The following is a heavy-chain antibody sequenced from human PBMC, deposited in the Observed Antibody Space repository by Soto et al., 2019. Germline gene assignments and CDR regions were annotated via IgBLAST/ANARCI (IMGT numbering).Heavy chain of an antibody. V-gene: IGHV3-30-3*01. D-gene: IGHD3-22*01. J-gene: IGHJ6*02. Sequence: GGSLRLSCAASGFTFSSYAMHWVRQAPGKGLEWVAVISYDGSNKYYADSVKGRFTISRDNSKNTLYLQMNSLRAEDTAVYYCAGDIYDSSGYYLYYYYGMDVWGQGTTVTVSS. CDR1: GFTFSSYA. CDR2: ISYDGSNK. CDR3: AGDIYDSSGYYLYYYYGMDV.